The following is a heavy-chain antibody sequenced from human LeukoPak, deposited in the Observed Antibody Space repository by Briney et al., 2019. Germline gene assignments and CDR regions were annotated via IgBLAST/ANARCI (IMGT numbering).Heavy chain of an antibody. V-gene: IGHV1-46*01. CDR2: INPSGGST. Sequence: ASVKVSCKASGYTFTSYGISWVRQAPGQGLEWMGIINPSGGSTSYAQKFQGRVTMTRDTSTSTVYMELSSLRSEDTAVYYCAREVAHFDYWGQGTLVTVSS. D-gene: IGHD2-15*01. CDR1: GYTFTSYG. CDR3: AREVAHFDY. J-gene: IGHJ4*02.